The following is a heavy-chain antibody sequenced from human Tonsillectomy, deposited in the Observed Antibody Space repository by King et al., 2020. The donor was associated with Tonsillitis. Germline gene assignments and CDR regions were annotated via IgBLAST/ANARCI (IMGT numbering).Heavy chain of an antibody. V-gene: IGHV4-4*07. D-gene: IGHD6-19*01. Sequence: VQLQESGPGLVKPSETLSLTCTVSGDSISSYYWSWIRQPAGKGLEWIGRIYTSGCTNYNPSLKSRVTISVDTSKNPFSLQLSAVTAADTAVYYCARGTVVAGTIVLSWYFALWGRGTRVTVSS. CDR1: GDSISSYY. CDR2: IYTSGCT. CDR3: ARGTVVAGTIVLSWYFAL. J-gene: IGHJ2*01.